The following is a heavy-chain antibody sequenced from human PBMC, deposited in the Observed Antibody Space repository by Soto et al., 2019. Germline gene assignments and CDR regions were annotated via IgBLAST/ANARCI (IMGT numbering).Heavy chain of an antibody. CDR2: ISHTDRLT. CDR3: ARDTGRASADL. J-gene: IGHJ5*02. V-gene: IGHV3-48*03. D-gene: IGHD6-13*01. CDR1: GFTFSYYE. Sequence: EVQLAESGGDLVQPGGSLRLSCVGSGFTFSYYEMNWVRQAPGKGLERVAFISHTDRLTHYPDSVKGRFTISRDNAKNSLYLEMTNVRVEDTAVYYCARDTGRASADLWGQGTLVSVSS.